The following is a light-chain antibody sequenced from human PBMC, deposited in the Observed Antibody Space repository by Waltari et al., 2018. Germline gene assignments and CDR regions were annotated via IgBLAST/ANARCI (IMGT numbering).Light chain of an antibody. V-gene: IGKV1-5*03. CDR2: KAS. CDR1: QSINSW. Sequence: DIQMTQSPSTLSASIGDRVTFTCRASQSINSWLAGYQQKPGKAPKLLIYKASNLDSGVPSRFSGSGSGTEFTVTISSLQPDDLATYYCQQYDSFPYTFGQGTKLEIK. J-gene: IGKJ2*01. CDR3: QQYDSFPYT.